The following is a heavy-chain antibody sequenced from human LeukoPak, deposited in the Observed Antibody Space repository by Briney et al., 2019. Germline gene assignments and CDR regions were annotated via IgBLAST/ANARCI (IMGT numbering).Heavy chain of an antibody. D-gene: IGHD6-19*01. Sequence: PSETLSLTCAVSGGSISTYYWNWIRQPPGKGLEWLGYIYYSGSTNYNPSLKSRVTISVDTSKNQFSLKLSSVTAADTAVYYCGRGNSFHSSNYFYWGQEPLVTASS. CDR2: IYYSGST. J-gene: IGHJ4*02. CDR3: GRGNSFHSSNYFY. V-gene: IGHV4-59*01. CDR1: GGSISTYY.